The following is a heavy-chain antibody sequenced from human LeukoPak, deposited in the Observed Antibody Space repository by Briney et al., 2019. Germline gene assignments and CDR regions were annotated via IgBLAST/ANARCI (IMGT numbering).Heavy chain of an antibody. D-gene: IGHD1-26*01. CDR1: GGSFSGYY. CDR3: ARGFGGATLEAYFDY. CDR2: INHSGST. J-gene: IGHJ4*02. V-gene: IGHV4-34*01. Sequence: SETLSLTCAVYGGSFSGYYWSWIRQPPGKGLEWIGEINHSGSTNYNPSLKSRVTISVDTSKNQFSLKLSSVTAADTAAYYCARGFGGATLEAYFDYWGQGTLVTVSS.